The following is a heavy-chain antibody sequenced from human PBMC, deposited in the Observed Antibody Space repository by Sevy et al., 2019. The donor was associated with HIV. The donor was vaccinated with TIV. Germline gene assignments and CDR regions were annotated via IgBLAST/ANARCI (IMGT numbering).Heavy chain of an antibody. J-gene: IGHJ4*02. CDR3: AKVLAGDDYGDYGFDY. D-gene: IGHD4-17*01. Sequence: GGSLRLSCAASGFTFSSYAMSWVRQAPGKGLEWVSAISGSGGSTYYADSVKGRFTISRDNSKNTLYLQMNSLRAEDTAVYYGAKVLAGDDYGDYGFDYWGQGTLVTVSS. V-gene: IGHV3-23*01. CDR2: ISGSGGST. CDR1: GFTFSSYA.